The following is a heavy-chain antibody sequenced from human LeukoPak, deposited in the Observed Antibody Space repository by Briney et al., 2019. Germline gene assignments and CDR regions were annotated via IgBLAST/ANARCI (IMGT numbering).Heavy chain of an antibody. CDR1: GYTFTSYG. V-gene: IGHV1-18*01. D-gene: IGHD3-22*01. CDR2: ISAYNGNT. Sequence: ASVKVSCKASGYTFTSYGISWVRRAPGQGLEWMGWISAYNGNTNYAQKLQGRVTMTTDTSTSTAYMELRSLRSDDTAVYYCARDEPPRGYYDSSGSTVEAAFDIWGQGTMVTVSS. J-gene: IGHJ3*02. CDR3: ARDEPPRGYYDSSGSTVEAAFDI.